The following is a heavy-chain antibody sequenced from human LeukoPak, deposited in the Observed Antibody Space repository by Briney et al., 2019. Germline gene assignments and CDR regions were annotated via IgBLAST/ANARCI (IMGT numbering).Heavy chain of an antibody. CDR1: GFTFSSYA. V-gene: IGHV3-23*01. CDR2: ISGSGGST. Sequence: PGGSLRLSCAASGFTFSSYAMSWVRQAPGKGLEWVSAISGSGGSTYYADSVKDRFTISRDNSKNTLYLQMNSLRAEDTAVYYCAKVGGYSYGPNDYWGQGTLVTVSS. J-gene: IGHJ4*02. CDR3: AKVGGYSYGPNDY. D-gene: IGHD5-18*01.